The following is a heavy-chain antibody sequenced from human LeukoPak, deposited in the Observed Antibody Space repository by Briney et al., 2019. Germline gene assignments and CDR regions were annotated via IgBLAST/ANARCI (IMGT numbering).Heavy chain of an antibody. CDR1: GGSISPYY. D-gene: IGHD2-21*02. CDR3: ARRGTRGGDSGWFDP. J-gene: IGHJ5*02. V-gene: IGHV4-59*08. CDR2: IYYSGSA. Sequence: SETLSLTCTVSGGSISPYYWSWIRQPPGKGLEWIGYIYYSGSAYYNPSLKSRVTISVDTSKNQFSLNLSSVTAADTAVYYCARRGTRGGDSGWFDPWGQGTLVTVSS.